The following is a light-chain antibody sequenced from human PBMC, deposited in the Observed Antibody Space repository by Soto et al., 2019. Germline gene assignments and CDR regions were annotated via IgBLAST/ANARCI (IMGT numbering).Light chain of an antibody. V-gene: IGKV3-11*01. Sequence: EIVLTHSPATRSSFPGDRVTLSCRASQSVSIKLAWYQQKPGQAPRLLIYAASSRATGIPDRFSGGGSGADFTLTISSLEPEDFALYYCQQHINWPLTFGGGTKVDIK. J-gene: IGKJ4*01. CDR1: QSVSIK. CDR3: QQHINWPLT. CDR2: AAS.